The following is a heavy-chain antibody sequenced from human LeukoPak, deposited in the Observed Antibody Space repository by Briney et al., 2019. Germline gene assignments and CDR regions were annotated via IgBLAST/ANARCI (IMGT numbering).Heavy chain of an antibody. CDR3: AKDLGWFGVYCFDY. J-gene: IGHJ4*02. CDR1: GFTFSSYG. D-gene: IGHD3-10*01. Sequence: GRSLRLSCAASGFTFSSYGMHWVRQAPGKGLEWVAVISYDGSNRYYADSVKGRFTISRDNSKNTLYLQMNSLRAEDTAVYYCAKDLGWFGVYCFDYWGQGTLVTVSS. V-gene: IGHV3-30*18. CDR2: ISYDGSNR.